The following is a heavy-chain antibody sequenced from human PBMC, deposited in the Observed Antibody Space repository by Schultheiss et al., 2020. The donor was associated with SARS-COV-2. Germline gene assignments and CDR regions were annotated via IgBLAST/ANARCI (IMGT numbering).Heavy chain of an antibody. J-gene: IGHJ5*02. V-gene: IGHV4-61*08. CDR3: ARDPEYSSSSVVDP. CDR2: IYYSGST. CDR1: GGSISSGGYY. Sequence: SETLSLTCTVSGGSISSGGYYWSWIRQHPGKGLEWIGYIYYSGSTNYNPSLKSRVTISVDTSKNQFSLKLSSVTAADTAVYYCARDPEYSSSSVVDPWGQGTLVTVSS. D-gene: IGHD6-6*01.